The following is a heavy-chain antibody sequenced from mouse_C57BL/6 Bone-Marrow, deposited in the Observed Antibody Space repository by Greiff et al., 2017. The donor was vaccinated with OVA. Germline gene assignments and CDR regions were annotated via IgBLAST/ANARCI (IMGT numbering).Heavy chain of an antibody. CDR2: IDPNSGGT. D-gene: IGHD2-5*01. CDR3: ARWGYSNLYYYAMDY. J-gene: IGHJ4*01. CDR1: GYTFTSYW. V-gene: IGHV1-72*01. Sequence: QVQLKQPGAELVKPGASVKLSCKASGYTFTSYWMHWVKQRPGRGLEWIGRIDPNSGGTKYNEKFKSKATLTVDKPSSTAYMQLSSLTSEDSAVYYCARWGYSNLYYYAMDYWGQGTSVTVSS.